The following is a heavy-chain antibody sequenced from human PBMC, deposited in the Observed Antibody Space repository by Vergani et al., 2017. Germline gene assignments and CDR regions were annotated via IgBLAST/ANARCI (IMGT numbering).Heavy chain of an antibody. CDR1: GGSISSSNW. CDR2: IYHSGST. D-gene: IGHD3-3*01. V-gene: IGHV4-4*03. Sequence: QVQLQESGPGLVKPPGTLSLTCAVSGGSISSSNWWSWVRQPPGKGLEWIGEIYHSGSTNYNPSLKSRVTISVDKSKNQFSLKLSSVTAADTAVYYCARCGFWSGYKKPPNWFDPWGQGTLVTVSS. J-gene: IGHJ5*02. CDR3: ARCGFWSGYKKPPNWFDP.